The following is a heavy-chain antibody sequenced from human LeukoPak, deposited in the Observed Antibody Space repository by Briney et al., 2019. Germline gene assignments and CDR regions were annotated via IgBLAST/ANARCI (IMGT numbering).Heavy chain of an antibody. V-gene: IGHV1-69*04. Sequence: SVKVSCKASGGTFSSYAISWVRQAPGQGLEWMGRIIPILGIANYAQEFQGRVTITADKSTSTAYMELSSLRSEDTAVYYCARDDLAVAAGYYYGMDVWGQGTTVTVSS. D-gene: IGHD6-19*01. CDR3: ARDDLAVAAGYYYGMDV. J-gene: IGHJ6*02. CDR2: IIPILGIA. CDR1: GGTFSSYA.